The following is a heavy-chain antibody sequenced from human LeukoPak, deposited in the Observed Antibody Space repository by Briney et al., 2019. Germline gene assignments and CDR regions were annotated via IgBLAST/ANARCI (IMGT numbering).Heavy chain of an antibody. J-gene: IGHJ6*04. CDR3: RVWFGELLSQDV. CDR2: IRNDGSNK. Sequence: RSGGPLRSSCAALGFPSGTFAFHWAGQAQGKGRGGVTLIRNDGSNKYYADSVKGRFTISRDNSKNTVYLQMNSLRVEDTAVYYCRVWFGELLSQDVWGKGTTVTISS. CDR1: GFPSGTFA. D-gene: IGHD3-10*01. V-gene: IGHV3-30*02.